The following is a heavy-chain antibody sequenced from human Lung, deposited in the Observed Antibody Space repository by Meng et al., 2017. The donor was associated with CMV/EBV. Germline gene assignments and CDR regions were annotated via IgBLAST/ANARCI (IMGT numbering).Heavy chain of an antibody. J-gene: IGHJ4*02. CDR1: GFTFSSYA. CDR3: ARQLGLFDY. D-gene: IGHD6-6*01. CDR2: ISGSGGST. V-gene: IGHV3-23*01. Sequence: GGSLRLSCAASGFTFSSYAMSWVRQAQGKGLAWVSAISGSGGSTYYADSVKGRFTISRDNSKNTLYLQMNSLRAEDTAVYYCARQLGLFDYWGQGTLVTVSS.